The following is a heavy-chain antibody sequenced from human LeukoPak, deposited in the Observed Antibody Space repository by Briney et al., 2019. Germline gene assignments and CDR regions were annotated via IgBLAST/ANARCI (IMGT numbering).Heavy chain of an antibody. V-gene: IGHV1-18*01. J-gene: IGHJ5*02. D-gene: IGHD6-6*01. CDR2: ISAYNGDT. CDR3: ARDLIAVRPGWFDP. Sequence: ASVKVSCKASGYTFTSYGISWVRQAPGQGLEWMGWISAYNGDTKDVQKFQGRVTLTTDTSTSTAYMELRSLRSDDTAVYYCARDLIAVRPGWFDPWGQGTLVTVPS. CDR1: GYTFTSYG.